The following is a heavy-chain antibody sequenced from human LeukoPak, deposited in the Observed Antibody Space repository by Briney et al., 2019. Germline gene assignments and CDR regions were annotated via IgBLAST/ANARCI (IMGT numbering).Heavy chain of an antibody. CDR1: GYRFTNYW. CDR2: IYPGDSDT. Sequence: GESLKISCKGFGYRFTNYWIGWVRQMPGKGLEWMGIIYPGDSDTRYSPPFQGQVTISADKSINTAYLQWSSLKASDTAMYYCVLAGSGSYYFDYWGQGILVTVSS. J-gene: IGHJ4*02. V-gene: IGHV5-51*01. CDR3: VLAGSGSYYFDY. D-gene: IGHD3-10*01.